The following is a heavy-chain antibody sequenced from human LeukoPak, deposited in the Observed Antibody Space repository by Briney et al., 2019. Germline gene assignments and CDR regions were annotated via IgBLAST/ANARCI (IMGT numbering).Heavy chain of an antibody. CDR3: EKDSPHGFFETHGDWYFDL. CDR1: GFTFDDYA. J-gene: IGHJ2*01. CDR2: ISWNSGSI. D-gene: IGHD6-25*01. V-gene: IGHV3-9*01. Sequence: TGGSLRLSCAASGFTFDDYAMHWVRQAPGKGPEWVSGISWNSGSIGYADSVKGRFTISRDNAKNSLYLQMNSLRAEDTALYYCEKDSPHGFFETHGDWYFDLWGRGTLVTVSS.